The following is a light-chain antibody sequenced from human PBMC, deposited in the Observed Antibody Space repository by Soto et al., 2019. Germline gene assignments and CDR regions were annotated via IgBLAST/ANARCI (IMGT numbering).Light chain of an antibody. J-gene: IGKJ4*01. V-gene: IGKV1-5*03. CDR2: KAS. Sequence: DIQMTQSPSTLSASVGDRVTITCRASQSISTWLAWYQQKPGKAPKLLIYKASSLESGVPSRFSGSGSGTEFTLTISSLQPDYSATYCCQQYNSYPLTFGGGTKVEIK. CDR3: QQYNSYPLT. CDR1: QSISTW.